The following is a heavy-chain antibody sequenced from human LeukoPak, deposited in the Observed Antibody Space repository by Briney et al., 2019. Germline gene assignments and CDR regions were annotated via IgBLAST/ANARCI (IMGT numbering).Heavy chain of an antibody. CDR1: GYTFTSYG. CDR2: ISAYNGNT. V-gene: IGHV1-18*01. D-gene: IGHD3-22*01. CDR3: ARSALYYYDSSGYSDY. Sequence: GASVKVSCKASGYTFTSYGISWVRQAPGQGLEWMGWISAYNGNTNYAQKLQGRVTMTTDTSTSTAYMELRSLRSDDTAVYYCARSALYYYDSSGYSDYWGQGTLVTVSS. J-gene: IGHJ4*02.